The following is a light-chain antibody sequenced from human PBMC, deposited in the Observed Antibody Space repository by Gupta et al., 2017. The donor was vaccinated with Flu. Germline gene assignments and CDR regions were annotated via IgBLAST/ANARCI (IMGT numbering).Light chain of an antibody. V-gene: IGLV3-21*03. CDR1: NTGSKS. J-gene: IGLJ2*01. CDR3: QVWDSSSDQWL. CDR2: DDR. Sequence: SYMLTQPPSLSVPPGKAASISCGGNNTGSKSVHWYQQKPGQAPVLVVYDDRDRPSGIPERFSGSHSGKTATLTISRVEAGDEADYYCQVWDSSSDQWLFGGGTKLTV.